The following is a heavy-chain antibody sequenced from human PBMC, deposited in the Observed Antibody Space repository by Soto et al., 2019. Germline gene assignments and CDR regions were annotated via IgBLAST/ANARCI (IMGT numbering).Heavy chain of an antibody. D-gene: IGHD4-4*01. Sequence: AAETLSLTCAVSGGSMSSYYWSWIRQSPGKGLEWIGYIYDSGSTNYNPSLKSRVTISVDTAKNQFSLKVSSVTAADTAVYYCARGNAPVYYYYMDVWGKGTTVTVSS. V-gene: IGHV4-59*01. J-gene: IGHJ6*03. CDR2: IYDSGST. CDR3: ARGNAPVYYYYMDV. CDR1: GGSMSSYY.